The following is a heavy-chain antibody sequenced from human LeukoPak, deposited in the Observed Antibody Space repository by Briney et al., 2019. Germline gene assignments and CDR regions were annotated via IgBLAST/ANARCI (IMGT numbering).Heavy chain of an antibody. CDR1: GGSISSYY. D-gene: IGHD2-2*01. V-gene: IGHV4-39*01. CDR3: ARRYCSGADCYGGDSCYYMDV. CDR2: IYYSGRT. J-gene: IGHJ6*03. Sequence: PSETLSLTCTVSGGSISSYYWGWIRQPPGKGLEWIGSIYYSGRTYYNPSLKSRVTISVDTSKNQFSLRLTSVTAADTAVYYCARRYCSGADCYGGDSCYYMDVWGKGTTVTISS.